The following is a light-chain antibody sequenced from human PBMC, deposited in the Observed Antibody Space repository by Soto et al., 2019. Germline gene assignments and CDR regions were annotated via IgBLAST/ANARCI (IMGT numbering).Light chain of an antibody. Sequence: EVVLTQSPATLSLSPGDRATLSCRASQSVNNFLAWYQQKPGQAPRLLIYDASNRATGIPARFSGSGSGTDFTLTISSLEPEDFAVYYCQQRSNWSITFGQGTRLEIK. CDR3: QQRSNWSIT. CDR2: DAS. CDR1: QSVNNF. J-gene: IGKJ5*01. V-gene: IGKV3-11*01.